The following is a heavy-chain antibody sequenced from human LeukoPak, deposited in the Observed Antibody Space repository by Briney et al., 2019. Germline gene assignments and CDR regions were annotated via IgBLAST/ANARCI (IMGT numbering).Heavy chain of an antibody. CDR3: ARVRISRSYYFDY. CDR1: GGSTSSYY. V-gene: IGHV4-59*12. J-gene: IGHJ4*02. D-gene: IGHD6-6*01. Sequence: MSSETLSLTCTVSGGSTSSYYWSWIRQPPGKGLEWIGNIFHSGSTNYNPSLKSRVTISVDTSKNQFSLKLSSVTAADTAVYYCARVRISRSYYFDYWGQGTLVTVSS. CDR2: IFHSGST.